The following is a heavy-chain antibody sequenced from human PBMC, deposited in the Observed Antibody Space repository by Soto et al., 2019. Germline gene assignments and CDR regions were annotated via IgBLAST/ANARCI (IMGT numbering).Heavy chain of an antibody. V-gene: IGHV3-74*03. Sequence: EVQLVESGGGLVQPGGSLRLSCAASGFTFSSYWMHWVRQVPGKGLVWVSRVNSDGSDTKYADSVKGRFTISRDNAKNTLYLQMSSLRVEDAAVYYCARDPSRVVRGVAGESVFDFWGQGTMVTVSS. CDR3: ARDPSRVVRGVAGESVFDF. CDR2: VNSDGSDT. J-gene: IGHJ3*01. CDR1: GFTFSSYW. D-gene: IGHD3-10*01.